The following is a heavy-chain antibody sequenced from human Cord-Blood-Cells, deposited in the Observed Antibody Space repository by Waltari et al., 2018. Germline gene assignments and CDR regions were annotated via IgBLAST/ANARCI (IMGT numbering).Heavy chain of an antibody. V-gene: IGHV4-39*01. CDR2: IYYSGST. Sequence: QLQLQESGPGLVKPSETLSPTCTVSGGSISSSSYYWGWIRQPPGKGLEWIGSIYYSGSTYYNPSLKSRVTISVDTSKNQFSLKLSSVTAADTAVYYCAFDYYGSGNSYWGQGTLVTVSS. J-gene: IGHJ4*02. D-gene: IGHD3-10*01. CDR1: GGSISSSSYY. CDR3: AFDYYGSGNSY.